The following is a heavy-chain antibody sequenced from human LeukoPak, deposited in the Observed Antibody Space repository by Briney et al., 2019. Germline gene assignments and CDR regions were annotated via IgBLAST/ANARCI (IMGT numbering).Heavy chain of an antibody. CDR1: GYTFNNYA. CDR3: AGYYYDSSGYPYDY. D-gene: IGHD3-22*01. V-gene: IGHV1-69*13. Sequence: GASVKVSCTASGYTFNNYAITWVRQAPGQGLEWMGGIIPIFGTANYAQKFQGRVTITADESTSTAYMELSSLRSEDTAAYYCAGYYYDSSGYPYDYWGQGTLVTVSS. CDR2: IIPIFGTA. J-gene: IGHJ4*02.